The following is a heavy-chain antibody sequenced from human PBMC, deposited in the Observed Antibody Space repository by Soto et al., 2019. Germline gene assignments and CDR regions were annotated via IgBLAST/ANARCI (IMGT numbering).Heavy chain of an antibody. CDR3: ARSRIGTGFATCGSYYDY. Sequence: QVQLVQSGAEVKKPGSSVTVSCKASGGTFRNYVITWLRQAPGQGLEWMGRIIPMFTAINYAQNLQGRLTITADASARTAYMELSSLRPDNTAAYYGARSRIGTGFATCGSYYDYWGQGTLVTVSS. V-gene: IGHV1-69*01. CDR2: IIPMFTAI. D-gene: IGHD2-8*02. CDR1: GGTFRNYV. J-gene: IGHJ4*02.